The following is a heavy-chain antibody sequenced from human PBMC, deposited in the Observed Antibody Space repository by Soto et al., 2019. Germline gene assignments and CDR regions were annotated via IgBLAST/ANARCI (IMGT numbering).Heavy chain of an antibody. Sequence: GGSLRLSCATSGFTFSSYGMSWVRQAPGKGLEWVSGISGSSVGSTYYADSVKGRFTISRDNSKNTLYLQMNSLSVEDTAVYYCAKNRAASGPSYIDTWGQGTLVTFSS. J-gene: IGHJ5*02. CDR3: AKNRAASGPSYIDT. D-gene: IGHD6-13*01. CDR2: ISGSSVGST. V-gene: IGHV3-23*01. CDR1: GFTFSSYG.